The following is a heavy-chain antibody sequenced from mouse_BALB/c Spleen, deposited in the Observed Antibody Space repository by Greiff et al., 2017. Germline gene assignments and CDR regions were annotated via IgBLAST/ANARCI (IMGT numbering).Heavy chain of an antibody. CDR2: IYPGDGDT. D-gene: IGHD2-4*01. CDR3: AVYDYDGDSPFDY. Sequence: VKLQESGAELARPGASVKLSCKASGYTFTSYWMQWVKQRPGQGLEWIGAIYPGDGDTRYTQKFKGKATLTADKSSSTAYMQLSSLASEDSAVYYCAVYDYDGDSPFDYWGQGTTLTVSS. V-gene: IGHV1-87*01. CDR1: GYTFTSYW. J-gene: IGHJ2*01.